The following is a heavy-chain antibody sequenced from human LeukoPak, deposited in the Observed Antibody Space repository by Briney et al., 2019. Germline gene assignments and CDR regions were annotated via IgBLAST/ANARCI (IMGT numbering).Heavy chain of an antibody. V-gene: IGHV1-2*02. J-gene: IGHJ6*03. D-gene: IGHD2/OR15-2a*01. CDR2: INPNSGGT. CDR3: ARADPIAYYYYYYMDV. CDR1: GYTFTGYY. Sequence: ASVKVSCKASGYTFTGYYMHWVRQAPGQGLEWMGWINPNSGGTNYAQKFQGRITMTRDTSISTAYMELSRLRSDDTAVYYCARADPIAYYYYYYMDVWGKGTTVTVSS.